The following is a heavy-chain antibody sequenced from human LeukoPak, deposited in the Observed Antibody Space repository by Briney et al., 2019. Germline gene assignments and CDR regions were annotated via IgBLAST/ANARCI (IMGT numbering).Heavy chain of an antibody. Sequence: GGSLRLSCAASGFTFSSYAMSWVRQAPGKGLEWVSAISGSGPYTFYTDSVKGRFTISRDSSKNTLYLQMNSLRAEDTALYYCAKHGYCSGISCFFDFWGQGTLVTVSP. CDR3: AKHGYCSGISCFFDF. J-gene: IGHJ4*02. CDR2: ISGSGPYT. CDR1: GFTFSSYA. D-gene: IGHD2-2*03. V-gene: IGHV3-23*01.